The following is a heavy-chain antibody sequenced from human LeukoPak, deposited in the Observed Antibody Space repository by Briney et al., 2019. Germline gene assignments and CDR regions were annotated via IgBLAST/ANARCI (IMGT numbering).Heavy chain of an antibody. CDR1: GYTFTGYY. Sequence: ASVKVSCKASGYTFTGYYMHWVRQAPGQGLEWMGWISAYNGNTNYAQKLQGRVTMTTDTSTSTAYMELRSLRSDDTAVYYCARDRRGSSWYPTYYFDYWGQGTLVTVSS. CDR3: ARDRRGSSWYPTYYFDY. V-gene: IGHV1-18*04. CDR2: ISAYNGNT. J-gene: IGHJ4*02. D-gene: IGHD6-13*01.